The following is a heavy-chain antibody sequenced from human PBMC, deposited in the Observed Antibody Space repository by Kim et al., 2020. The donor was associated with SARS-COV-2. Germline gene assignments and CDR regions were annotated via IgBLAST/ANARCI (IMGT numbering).Heavy chain of an antibody. CDR3: ATDYYDSSGYHDAFDI. CDR1: GYTLTELS. D-gene: IGHD3-22*01. J-gene: IGHJ3*02. V-gene: IGHV1-24*01. Sequence: ASVKVSCKVSGYTLTELSMHWVRQAPGKGLEWMGGFDPEDGETIYAQKFQGRVTMTEDTSTDTAYMELSSLRSEDTAVYYCATDYYDSSGYHDAFDIWGQGTMVTVSS. CDR2: FDPEDGET.